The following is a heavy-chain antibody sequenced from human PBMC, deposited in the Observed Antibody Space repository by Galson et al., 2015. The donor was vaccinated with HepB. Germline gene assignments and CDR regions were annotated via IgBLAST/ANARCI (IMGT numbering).Heavy chain of an antibody. CDR3: ASVVVPAARGVAFDI. V-gene: IGHV1-2*02. Sequence: SVKVSCKASGYTFTGYYTHWVRQAPGQGLEWMGWINPNSGGTNYAQKFQGRVTMTRDTSISTAYMELSRLRSDDTAVYYCASVVVPAARGVAFDIWGQGTMVTVSS. CDR2: INPNSGGT. J-gene: IGHJ3*02. D-gene: IGHD2-2*01. CDR1: GYTFTGYY.